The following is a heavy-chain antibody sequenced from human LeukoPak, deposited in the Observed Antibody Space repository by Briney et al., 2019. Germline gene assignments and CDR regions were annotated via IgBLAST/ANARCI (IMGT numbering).Heavy chain of an antibody. Sequence: GGTLRLSCAASGFTFSSYAMTWVRQAPGKGLDWVSGISSSGGSTYYADSVKGRSTISRDNSKNTLYLQMNSLRAEDTAVYYCVKGSLGDSWGQGTLVTVSS. D-gene: IGHD3-16*01. V-gene: IGHV3-23*01. J-gene: IGHJ4*02. CDR2: ISSSGGST. CDR1: GFTFSSYA. CDR3: VKGSLGDS.